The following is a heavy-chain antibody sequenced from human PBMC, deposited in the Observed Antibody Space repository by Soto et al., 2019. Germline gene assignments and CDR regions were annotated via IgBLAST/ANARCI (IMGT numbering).Heavy chain of an antibody. CDR2: ISSSSSTI. V-gene: IGHV3-48*02. J-gene: IGHJ4*02. CDR1: GFTFSSYS. Sequence: PGGSLRLSCAASGFTFSSYSMNWVRQAPGKGLEWVSYISSSSSTIYYADSVKGRFTISRDNAKNSLYLQMNSLRDEDTAVYYCARAWGYCSGGSCYHYWGQGTLVTVPQ. CDR3: ARAWGYCSGGSCYHY. D-gene: IGHD2-15*01.